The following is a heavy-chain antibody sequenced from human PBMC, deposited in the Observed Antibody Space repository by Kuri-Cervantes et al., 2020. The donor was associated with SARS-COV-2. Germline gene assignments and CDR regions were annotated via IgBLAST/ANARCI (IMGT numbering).Heavy chain of an antibody. Sequence: GSLRLSCTVSGGSISSGDYYWSWIRQPPGKGLEWIGSIYHSGSTYYNPSLKSRVTISVDTSKNQFSLKLSSVTAADTAVYYCARNSGYSSGWFYYYYCMDVWGKGTTVTVSS. V-gene: IGHV4-38-2*02. CDR2: IYHSGST. J-gene: IGHJ6*03. CDR3: ARNSGYSSGWFYYYYCMDV. CDR1: GGSISSGDYY. D-gene: IGHD6-19*01.